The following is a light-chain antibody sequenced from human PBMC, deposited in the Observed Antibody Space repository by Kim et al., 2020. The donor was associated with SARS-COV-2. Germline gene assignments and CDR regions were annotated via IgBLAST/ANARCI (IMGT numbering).Light chain of an antibody. Sequence: NFMLTQPHSVSESPGKTVTISCTRSSGSIADNYVQWYQQRPGSAPTTVIHEDDQRPSGVPDRFSGSVDSSSNSASLTISGLKTEDEADYHCQSYDSANHVIFGGGTQLTVL. J-gene: IGLJ2*01. CDR1: SGSIADNY. V-gene: IGLV6-57*03. CDR2: EDD. CDR3: QSYDSANHVI.